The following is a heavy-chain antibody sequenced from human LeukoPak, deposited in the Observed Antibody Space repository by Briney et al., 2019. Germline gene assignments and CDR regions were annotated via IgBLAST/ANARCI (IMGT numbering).Heavy chain of an antibody. CDR2: ISYDGSNK. D-gene: IGHD6-13*01. J-gene: IGHJ4*02. CDR1: GFTFSSYA. Sequence: GGSLRLSCAASGFTFSSYAMHWVRQAPGKGLEWVAVISYDGSNKYYADSVKGRFTISRDNSKNRLYLQMNSLRAEDTAVYYCAREGDSWYGDYFDYWGQGTLVTVSS. CDR3: AREGDSWYGDYFDY. V-gene: IGHV3-30*04.